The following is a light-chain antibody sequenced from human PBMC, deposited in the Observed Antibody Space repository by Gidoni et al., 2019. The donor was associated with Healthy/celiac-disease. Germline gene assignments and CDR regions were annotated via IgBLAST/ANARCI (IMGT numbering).Light chain of an antibody. CDR1: QSISSY. J-gene: IGKJ2*01. Sequence: DLQITPAPSSLSASVGDRVTITCRASQSISSYLNWYQQKPGKAPKLLIYAASSLQSGVPSRFSGSGSGTDFTLTISSLQPEDFATYYCQQSYSTPLYTFGQGTKLEIK. V-gene: IGKV1-39*01. CDR2: AAS. CDR3: QQSYSTPLYT.